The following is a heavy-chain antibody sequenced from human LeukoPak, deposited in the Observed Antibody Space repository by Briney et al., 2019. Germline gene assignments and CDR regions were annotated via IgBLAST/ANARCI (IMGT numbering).Heavy chain of an antibody. CDR1: GGSISSYY. CDR2: IHTSGST. CDR3: ARGEYCSSTSCLPGLYYFDY. V-gene: IGHV4-4*07. J-gene: IGHJ4*02. Sequence: SETLSLTCTVSGGSISSYYWSWIRQPAGKGLEWIGRIHTSGSTNYNPSLKSRVTMSVDTSTRQISLKLSSVTAADTAVYYCARGEYCSSTSCLPGLYYFDYWGQGTLVTVSS. D-gene: IGHD2-2*01.